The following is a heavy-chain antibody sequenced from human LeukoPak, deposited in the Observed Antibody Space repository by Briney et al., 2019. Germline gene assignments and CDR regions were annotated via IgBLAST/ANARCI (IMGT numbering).Heavy chain of an antibody. Sequence: GDSLKVSCKASGYTFTGYYMHWVRQAPGQGLEWMGWINPNSGGTNYAQKFQGRVTMTRDTSISTAYMELSRLRSDDTAVYYCARETYYYDSSGYTSWGQGTLVTFST. CDR3: ARETYYYDSSGYTS. CDR2: INPNSGGT. CDR1: GYTFTGYY. V-gene: IGHV1-2*02. D-gene: IGHD3-22*01. J-gene: IGHJ5*02.